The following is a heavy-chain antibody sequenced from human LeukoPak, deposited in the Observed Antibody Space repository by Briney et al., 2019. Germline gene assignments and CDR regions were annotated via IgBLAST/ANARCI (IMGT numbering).Heavy chain of an antibody. J-gene: IGHJ4*02. D-gene: IGHD6-19*01. V-gene: IGHV5-51*01. CDR2: IYLGDSDT. CDR3: ARSSSGWSFDY. Sequence: GASLKISCKCSGYSFTNYWIGWVRQVPGKGLEWMGIIYLGDSDTRYSPSFQGQVTISADKSISTAYLQWGSLKASDTAIYYCARSSSGWSFDYWGQGTLVTVSS. CDR1: GYSFTNYW.